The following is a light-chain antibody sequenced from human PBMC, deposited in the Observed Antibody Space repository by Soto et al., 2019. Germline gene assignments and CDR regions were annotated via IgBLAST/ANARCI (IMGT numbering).Light chain of an antibody. CDR2: DVF. Sequence: DIQMTQSASSLPSSVGDTVTISCQASQDISKYLNWFQQKPGQAPKLLIYDVFNVETGVPSRFSGRGSGTDFTLIISKLQPDYFATYYCQQYDQLPITFGGGTKVDI. V-gene: IGKV1-33*01. CDR1: QDISKY. CDR3: QQYDQLPIT. J-gene: IGKJ4*01.